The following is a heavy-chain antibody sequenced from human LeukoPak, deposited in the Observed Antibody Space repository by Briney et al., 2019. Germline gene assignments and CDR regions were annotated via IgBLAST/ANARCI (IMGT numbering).Heavy chain of an antibody. J-gene: IGHJ4*02. Sequence: QPGGSLRLSCAASGFTFSNYWMHWVRQAPGKGLVWVSRINSDGSDASYADSVKGRFAISRDNAKNTLYLQMNSLGAGGTAVYYCTRGDFYVGAQDYWGQGTLVTVSS. CDR1: GFTFSNYW. V-gene: IGHV3-74*01. CDR3: TRGDFYVGAQDY. CDR2: INSDGSDA. D-gene: IGHD1-26*01.